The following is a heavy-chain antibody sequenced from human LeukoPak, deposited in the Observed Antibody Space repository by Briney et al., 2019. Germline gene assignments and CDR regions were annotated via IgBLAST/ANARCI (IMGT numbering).Heavy chain of an antibody. D-gene: IGHD6-19*01. V-gene: IGHV3-48*03. CDR3: ARGIAVAGTAYYYYGMDV. CDR2: ISSSGSTI. Sequence: GGSLRLSCAASGFTFSSYEMNWARQAPGKGLEWVSYISSSGSTIYYADSVKGRFTISRDNAKNSLYLQMNSLRAEDTAVYYCARGIAVAGTAYYYYGMDVWGQGTTVTVSS. CDR1: GFTFSSYE. J-gene: IGHJ6*02.